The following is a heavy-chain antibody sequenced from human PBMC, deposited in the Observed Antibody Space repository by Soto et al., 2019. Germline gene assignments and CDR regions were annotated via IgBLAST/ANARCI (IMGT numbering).Heavy chain of an antibody. V-gene: IGHV4-59*08. J-gene: IGHJ4*02. CDR3: ATSVGYSSSWYDFDY. D-gene: IGHD6-13*01. CDR1: GGSISSYY. Sequence: SETLSLTCTVSGGSISSYYWSWIRQPPGKGLEWIGYIYYSGSTNYNPSLKSRVTISVDTSKNQFSLKLSSVTAADTAVYYCATSVGYSSSWYDFDYWGQGTLVTVSS. CDR2: IYYSGST.